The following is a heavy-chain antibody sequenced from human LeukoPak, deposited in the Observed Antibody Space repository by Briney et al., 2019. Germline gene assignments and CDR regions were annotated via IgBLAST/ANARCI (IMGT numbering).Heavy chain of an antibody. V-gene: IGHV4-31*03. CDR2: IYYSGST. CDR3: AREVGNYYYYMDV. D-gene: IGHD2-2*01. J-gene: IGHJ6*03. CDR1: GGSISSGGYY. Sequence: SETLSLTCTVSGGSISSGGYYWSWIRQHPGKGLEWIGYIYYSGSTYYNPSLKSRVTISVDTSKNQFSLKLSSVTAADTAVYYCAREVGNYYYYMDVWGKGTTVTVSS.